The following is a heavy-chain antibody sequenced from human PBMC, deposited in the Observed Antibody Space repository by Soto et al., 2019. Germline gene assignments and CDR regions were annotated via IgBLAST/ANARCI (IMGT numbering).Heavy chain of an antibody. CDR3: ARTYCSGGSCYRGAFDN. D-gene: IGHD2-15*01. Sequence: QVQLQESGPGLVKPSETLSLTCTVSGGSISTYYWSWIRQPPGKGLEWIGYIYYSGSTNYNPSLKSRVTTSVDTSKNQFSLKLSQVTAADTAVYYCARTYCSGGSCYRGAFDNWGQGTLVTVSS. J-gene: IGHJ4*02. V-gene: IGHV4-59*01. CDR2: IYYSGST. CDR1: GGSISTYY.